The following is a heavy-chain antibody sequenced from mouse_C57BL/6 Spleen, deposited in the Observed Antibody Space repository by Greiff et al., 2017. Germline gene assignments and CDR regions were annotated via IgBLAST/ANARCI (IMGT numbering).Heavy chain of an antibody. CDR1: GFTFSDYY. Sequence: EVKLMESGGGLVQPGGSLKLSCAASGFTFSDYYMYWVRQTPEKRLEWVAYISNGGGSTYYPDTVKGRFTISRDNAKNTLYLQMSRLKSEDTAMYYCARHFTTVVATEPFAYWGQGTLVTVSA. CDR2: ISNGGGST. CDR3: ARHFTTVVATEPFAY. V-gene: IGHV5-12*01. J-gene: IGHJ3*01. D-gene: IGHD1-1*01.